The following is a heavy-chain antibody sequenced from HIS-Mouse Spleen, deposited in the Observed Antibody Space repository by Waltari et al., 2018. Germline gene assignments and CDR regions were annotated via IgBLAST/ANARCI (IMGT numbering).Heavy chain of an antibody. Sequence: EVQLVESGGGLVQPGRSVRLSCAASGFTFDDYAMHWARQAPGKGLEWVSGISWNSGSIGYADSVKGRFTISRDNAKNSLYLQMNSLRAEDTALYYCAKDGRSLNYWGQGTLVTVSS. CDR3: AKDGRSLNY. J-gene: IGHJ4*02. CDR2: ISWNSGSI. CDR1: GFTFDDYA. V-gene: IGHV3-9*01.